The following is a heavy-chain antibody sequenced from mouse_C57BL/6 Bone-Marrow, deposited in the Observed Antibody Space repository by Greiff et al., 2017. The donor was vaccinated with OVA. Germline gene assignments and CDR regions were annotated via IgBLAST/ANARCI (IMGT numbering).Heavy chain of an antibody. CDR1: GYTFTSYG. D-gene: IGHD2-2*01. CDR2: IYPRSGNT. V-gene: IGHV1-81*01. CDR3: ARNGYLYWYFDV. Sequence: QVHVKQSGAELARPGASVKLSCKASGYTFTSYGISWVKQRTGQGLEWIGEIYPRSGNTYYNEKFKGKATLTADKSSSTAYMELRSLTSEDSAVYFCARNGYLYWYFDVWGTGTTVTVSS. J-gene: IGHJ1*03.